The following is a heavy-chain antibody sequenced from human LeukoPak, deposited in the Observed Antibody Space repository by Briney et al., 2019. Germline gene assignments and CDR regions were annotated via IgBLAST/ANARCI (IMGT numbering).Heavy chain of an antibody. J-gene: IGHJ4*02. CDR2: SSPSSTI. CDR3: ARDPDRIAAAGYFDS. Sequence: GGSLRLSCAASGFTFSSYTMNWVRQAPGKGLEWVSYSSPSSTIYYADSVKGRFTISRDNSKNTLYLQMNSLRAEDTAVYYCARDPDRIAAAGYFDSWGQGTLVTVSS. CDR1: GFTFSSYT. V-gene: IGHV3-48*01. D-gene: IGHD6-13*01.